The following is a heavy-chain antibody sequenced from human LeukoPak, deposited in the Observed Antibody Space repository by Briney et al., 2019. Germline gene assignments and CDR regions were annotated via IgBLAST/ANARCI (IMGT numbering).Heavy chain of an antibody. V-gene: IGHV4-39*01. Sequence: PSETLSLTCTVSGGSISSSSYYWGWIRQPLGKGLEWIGSIYYSGSTYYNPSLKSRVTISVDTSKNQFSLKLSSVTAADTAVYYCARPGITMVRGVTSYMDVWGKGTTVTVSS. CDR2: IYYSGST. J-gene: IGHJ6*03. CDR3: ARPGITMVRGVTSYMDV. D-gene: IGHD3-10*01. CDR1: GGSISSSSYY.